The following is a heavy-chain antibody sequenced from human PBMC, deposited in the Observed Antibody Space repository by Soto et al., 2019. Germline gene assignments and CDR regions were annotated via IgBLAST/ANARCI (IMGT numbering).Heavy chain of an antibody. CDR3: ASRVLCDMDV. Sequence: QEQLVQSGAEVKEPGASIKVSCKACGDTFTTNYLHWVRQAPGQGIEWMGRINPNNGATLYAQEFQGRLILTTDTSTSTVYMDLNSVKSEDSAVYYCASRVLCDMDVWGQGTTVTVSS. D-gene: IGHD2-21*01. V-gene: IGHV1-46*01. CDR2: INPNNGAT. CDR1: GDTFTTNY. J-gene: IGHJ6*02.